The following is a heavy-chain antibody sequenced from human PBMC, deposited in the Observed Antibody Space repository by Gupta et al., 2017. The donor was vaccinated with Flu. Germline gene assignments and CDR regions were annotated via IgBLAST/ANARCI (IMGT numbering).Heavy chain of an antibody. J-gene: IGHJ6*02. CDR2: ISSSSSYI. CDR1: GFTFSSYS. Sequence: EVQLVESGGGLVKPGGSLRLSCAASGFTFSSYSMNGVRQAPGKGLEWVSSISSSSSYIYYADSVKGRFTISRDNAKNSLYLQMNSLRAEDTAVYYCARALTPYCSSTSCSYYYGMDVWGQGTKGTVSS. D-gene: IGHD2-2*01. CDR3: ARALTPYCSSTSCSYYYGMDV. V-gene: IGHV3-21*01.